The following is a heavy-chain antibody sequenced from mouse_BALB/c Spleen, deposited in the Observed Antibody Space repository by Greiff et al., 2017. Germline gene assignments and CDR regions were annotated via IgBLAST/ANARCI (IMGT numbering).Heavy chain of an antibody. CDR3: ARRTGYSGAMDD. CDR1: GFTFSSYT. Sequence: EVQRVESGGGLVQPGGSLKLSCAASGFTFSSYTMSWVRQTPEKRLEWVAYISNGGGSTYYPDTVKGRFTISRDNAKNTLYLQMSSLKSEDTAMYYCARRTGYSGAMDDWGEGTTVTVSS. V-gene: IGHV5-12-2*01. CDR2: ISNGGGST. D-gene: IGHD1-2*01. J-gene: IGHJ4*01.